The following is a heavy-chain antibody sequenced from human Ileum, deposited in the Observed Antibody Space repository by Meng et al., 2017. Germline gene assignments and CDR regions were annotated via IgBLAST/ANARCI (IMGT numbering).Heavy chain of an antibody. J-gene: IGHJ1*01. Sequence: QLQPWGAGLVMPSEDLSLSCGGYGGSLNGHYCTWFRHPPGEGLEWSGEFHHSGSITYNPSLESRGTISMDTSKKQFSLKLHSVTAADTAVYYCARGDIAARCQHWGQGTLVTVSS. CDR2: FHHSGSI. D-gene: IGHD6-6*01. CDR3: ARGDIAARCQH. V-gene: IGHV4-34*01. CDR1: GGSLNGHY.